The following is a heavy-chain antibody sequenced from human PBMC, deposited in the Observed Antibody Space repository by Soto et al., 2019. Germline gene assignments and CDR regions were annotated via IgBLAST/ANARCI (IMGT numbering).Heavy chain of an antibody. CDR1: GDSVSSNSAA. Sequence: PSQTLSLTCAISGDSVSSNSAAWNWIRLSPSRGLEWLARTYYRSRWYNDYAVSVRSRITVNPDTSKNQFSLQLTSVTPEDTAVYYSGGATPHEYYDMDVWGKGTTVTVSS. CDR2: TYYRSRWYN. V-gene: IGHV6-1*01. D-gene: IGHD3-16*01. J-gene: IGHJ6*04. CDR3: GGATPHEYYDMDV.